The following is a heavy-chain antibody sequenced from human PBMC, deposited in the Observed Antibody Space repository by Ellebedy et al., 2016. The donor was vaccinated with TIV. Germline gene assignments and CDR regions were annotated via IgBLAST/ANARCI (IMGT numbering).Heavy chain of an antibody. D-gene: IGHD6-19*01. J-gene: IGHJ6*02. Sequence: SETLSLXCTVSGGSISSKYWSWIRQPPGKGLEWIGYIYYTGSANYNPSLKSRVTMSVDTSKNQFSLKLSSVTATDTAVYYCARVSYGTGFGVDYYYYYGMDVWGQGTTVTVSS. CDR3: ARVSYGTGFGVDYYYYYGMDV. CDR2: IYYTGSA. V-gene: IGHV4-59*01. CDR1: GGSISSKY.